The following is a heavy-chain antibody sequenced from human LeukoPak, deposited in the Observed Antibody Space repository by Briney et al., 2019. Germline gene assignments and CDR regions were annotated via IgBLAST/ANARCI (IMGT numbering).Heavy chain of an antibody. J-gene: IGHJ6*03. CDR3: ARGRSCSGGSCYFNLYYYYYYMDV. D-gene: IGHD2-15*01. V-gene: IGHV4-39*01. CDR1: GGSISSSSYY. Sequence: SETLSLTCTVSGGSISSSSYYWGWIRQPPGKGLEWIGSIYYSGSTYYNPSLKSRVTISVDTSKNQFSLKLSSVTAADTAVYYCARGRSCSGGSCYFNLYYYYYYMDVWGKGTTVTVSS. CDR2: IYYSGST.